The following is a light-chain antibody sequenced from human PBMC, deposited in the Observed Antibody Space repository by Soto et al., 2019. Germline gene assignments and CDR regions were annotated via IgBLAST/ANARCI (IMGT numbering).Light chain of an antibody. CDR2: GAS. CDR3: QQYGSSPLT. V-gene: IGKV3-20*01. CDR1: QSVSSSY. Sequence: EIVLTQSPGTLSLSPGERATLSCRASQSVSSSYLAWYQQKPGQAPRLLIYGASSRATGISDRFIGSGSGTDFTLTISRLEPEDFAVYYWQQYGSSPLTFGGGTKVEIK. J-gene: IGKJ4*01.